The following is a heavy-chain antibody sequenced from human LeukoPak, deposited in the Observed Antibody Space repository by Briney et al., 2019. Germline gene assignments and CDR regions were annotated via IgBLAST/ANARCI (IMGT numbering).Heavy chain of an antibody. V-gene: IGHV4-59*01. D-gene: IGHD2/OR15-2a*01. CDR1: GGSISTYY. CDR3: ARGATSLSYFDS. CDR2: IYYSGST. Sequence: PSETLSLTCTVSGGSISTYYWSWIRQPPGKGLEWIGYIYYSGSTNYNPSLKSRVTISVDTSKNQFSLKLSSVTAEDTAVYYCARGATSLSYFDSRVQGTVVTVSS. J-gene: IGHJ4*02.